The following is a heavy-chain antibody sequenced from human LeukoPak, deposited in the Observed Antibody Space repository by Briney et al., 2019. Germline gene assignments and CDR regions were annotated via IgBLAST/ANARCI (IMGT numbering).Heavy chain of an antibody. D-gene: IGHD3-22*01. V-gene: IGHV3-21*01. Sequence: PGGSLRLSCAASGFTVSNNYMNWVRQAPGKGLEWVSSITSSSSYIYYTDSVKGRFTIYRDNAKHSLCLQMNSLRAEDTAVYYCARDTDTSGYYHAFDIWGQGTMVTVSS. CDR1: GFTVSNNY. J-gene: IGHJ3*02. CDR3: ARDTDTSGYYHAFDI. CDR2: ITSSSSYI.